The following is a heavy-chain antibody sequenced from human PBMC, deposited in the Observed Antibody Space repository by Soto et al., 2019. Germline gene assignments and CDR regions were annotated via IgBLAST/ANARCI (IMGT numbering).Heavy chain of an antibody. J-gene: IGHJ5*01. CDR3: ARSYCGGDCQTNWFDS. CDR1: GYIFSGYY. Sequence: QVQLVQSGAEVKNPGASVKVSCKASGYIFSGYYIHWVRQAPGQGLEWMGIINPSGGTTTYAQKFQGSITVTSATSARTGYREWSSLRSEDTAMYYCARSYCGGDCQTNWFDSWGQGTLVTVSS. D-gene: IGHD2-21*02. CDR2: INPSGGTT. V-gene: IGHV1-46*01.